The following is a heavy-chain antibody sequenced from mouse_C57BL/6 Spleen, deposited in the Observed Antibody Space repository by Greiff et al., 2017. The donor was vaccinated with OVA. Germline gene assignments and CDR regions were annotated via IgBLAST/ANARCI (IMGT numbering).Heavy chain of an antibody. V-gene: IGHV5-17*01. CDR2: ISSGSSTI. Sequence: EVHLVESGGGLVKPGGSLKLSCAASGFTFSDYGMHWVRQAPEQGLEWVAYISSGSSTIYYADTVKGRFTISRDNAKNTLFLQMTSLRSEDTAMYYCAQDYYGSRGFAYWGQGTLVTVSA. CDR3: AQDYYGSRGFAY. D-gene: IGHD1-1*01. CDR1: GFTFSDYG. J-gene: IGHJ3*01.